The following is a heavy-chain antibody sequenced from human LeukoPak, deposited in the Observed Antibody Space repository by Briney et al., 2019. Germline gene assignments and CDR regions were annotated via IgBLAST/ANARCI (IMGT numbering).Heavy chain of an antibody. CDR3: ARGVADYYDSSGYSTFDY. CDR2: IIPILGIA. J-gene: IGHJ4*02. V-gene: IGHV1-69*04. CDR1: RVTFNSCS. D-gene: IGHD3-22*01. Sequence: AASVKVSYKASRVTFNSCSISWVRQAPGQGLEWMGRIIPILGIANYAQKFQGRVTITADKSTSTAYMELSSLRSEDTAVYYCARGVADYYDSSGYSTFDYWGQGTLVTVSS.